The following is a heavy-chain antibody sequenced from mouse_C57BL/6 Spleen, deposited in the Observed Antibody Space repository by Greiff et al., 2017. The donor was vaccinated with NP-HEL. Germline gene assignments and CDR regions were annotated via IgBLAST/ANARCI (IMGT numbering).Heavy chain of an antibody. CDR3: ARLGDYYGSSYGWYFDV. CDR2: IYIGNGYT. V-gene: IGHV1-58*01. CDR1: GYTFTSYG. D-gene: IGHD1-1*01. J-gene: IGHJ1*03. Sequence: VQLKESGAELVRPGSSVKMSCKTSGYTFTSYGINWVKQRPGQGLEWIGYIYIGNGYTEYNEKFKGKATLTSDTSSSTAYMQLSSLTSEDSAIYFCARLGDYYGSSYGWYFDVWGTGTTVTVSS.